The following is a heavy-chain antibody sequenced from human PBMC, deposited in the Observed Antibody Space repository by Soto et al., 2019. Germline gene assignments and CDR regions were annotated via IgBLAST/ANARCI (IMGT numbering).Heavy chain of an antibody. Sequence: GGSLRLSCAASGFTFSSYGMHWVRQAPGKGLEWVAAIWYDGSNKYYADSVKGRFTISRDNSKNTLYLQMNSLRAEDTAVYYCARDGVYYDILTGYPAIYYYYGMDVWGQGTTVTVSS. CDR1: GFTFSSYG. J-gene: IGHJ6*02. D-gene: IGHD3-9*01. CDR2: IWYDGSNK. CDR3: ARDGVYYDILTGYPAIYYYYGMDV. V-gene: IGHV3-33*01.